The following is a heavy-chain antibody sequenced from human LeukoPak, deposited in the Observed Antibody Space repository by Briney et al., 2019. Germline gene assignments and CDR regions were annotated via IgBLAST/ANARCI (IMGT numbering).Heavy chain of an antibody. J-gene: IGHJ4*02. CDR1: GFTFSNYA. V-gene: IGHV3-23*01. D-gene: IGHD3-9*01. CDR2: IVGSGGST. Sequence: GASLRLSCAASGFTFSNYAMSWVRQVPGKGLEWVSAIVGSGGSTYYADSVKGRFTISRDNSKNTLFLQMNSLRVEDTALYYCSKWGDYDVLTGYYDSDFWGQGTLVTVSS. CDR3: SKWGDYDVLTGYYDSDF.